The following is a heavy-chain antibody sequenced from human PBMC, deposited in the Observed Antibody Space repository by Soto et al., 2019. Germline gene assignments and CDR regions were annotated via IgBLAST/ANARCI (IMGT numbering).Heavy chain of an antibody. CDR2: INTSGNT. V-gene: IGHV4-4*07. D-gene: IGHD5-18*01. J-gene: IGHJ4*02. CDR1: GGSITSYR. CDR3: ARARKSAYITGGFDS. Sequence: PSETLSLTCKVSGGSITSYRWSWIRQSAGKGLEWIGRINTSGNTHYNPSLKSRVTVSIDTSQNQFSLTVTSLTAADTAVYYCARARKSAYITGGFDSWGQGAQVTVSS.